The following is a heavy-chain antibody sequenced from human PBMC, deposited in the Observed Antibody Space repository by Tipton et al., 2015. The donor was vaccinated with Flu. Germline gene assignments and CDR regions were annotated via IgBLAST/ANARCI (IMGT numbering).Heavy chain of an antibody. J-gene: IGHJ3*02. CDR3: ARMPEWLGYSFDI. V-gene: IGHV3-7*03. Sequence: SLRLSCAASGFTFSSYWMHWVRQAPGKGLEWVANIKQDGSEKYYADSVKGRFTISRDNAKSSLYLHMNSLRAGDTADYYCARMPEWLGYSFDIWGQGATVTVSS. CDR1: GFTFSSYW. D-gene: IGHD3-3*01. CDR2: IKQDGSEK.